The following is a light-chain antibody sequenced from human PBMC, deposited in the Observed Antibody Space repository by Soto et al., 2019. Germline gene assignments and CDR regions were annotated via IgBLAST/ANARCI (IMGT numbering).Light chain of an antibody. V-gene: IGLV8-61*01. CDR3: VLYMGSGIWV. J-gene: IGLJ3*02. Sequence: QTVVTQEPSFSVSPGGTVTLTCGLSSGSVSASYYPSWYQQTLGQAPRTLIYNTNTRSSGVPDRFSGSILGNKAALTITGAQADDDSDYYCVLYMGSGIWVFGGGTKVTVL. CDR1: SGSVSASYY. CDR2: NTN.